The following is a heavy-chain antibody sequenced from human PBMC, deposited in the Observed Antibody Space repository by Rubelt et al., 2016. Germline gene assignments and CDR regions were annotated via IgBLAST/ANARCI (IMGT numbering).Heavy chain of an antibody. D-gene: IGHD1-7*01. CDR3: TSWNYVWFDY. CDR2: VFHSGST. CDR1: GGSISSNSW. Sequence: QVQLQESGPGLVKPSGTLSLTCAVSGGSISSNSWWSWVRQPPGQGLEWIGEVFHSGSTNYNPSLKSRVTISVDTSESRVSLNLTSVTAADTALYFCTSWNYVWFDYWGQGILVIVSS. V-gene: IGHV4-4*02. J-gene: IGHJ4*02.